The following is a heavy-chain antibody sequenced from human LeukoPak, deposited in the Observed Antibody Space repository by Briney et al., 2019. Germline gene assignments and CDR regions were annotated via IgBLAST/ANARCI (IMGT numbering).Heavy chain of an antibody. Sequence: PSETLSLTCTVSGGSISSYYWSWIRQPPGKGLEWIGYIYDSGSTNYNPSLKSRVTISVDTSKNQFSLNLSSVTAADTAVYYCAREASPYDILTGYYSRSYYFDYWGQGTLVTVSS. D-gene: IGHD3-9*01. CDR2: IYDSGST. J-gene: IGHJ4*02. CDR3: AREASPYDILTGYYSRSYYFDY. CDR1: GGSISSYY. V-gene: IGHV4-59*01.